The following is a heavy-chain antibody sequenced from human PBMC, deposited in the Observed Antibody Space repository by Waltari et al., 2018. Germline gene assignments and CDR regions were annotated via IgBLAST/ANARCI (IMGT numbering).Heavy chain of an antibody. Sequence: QVQLVQSGAEVKKPGASVKVSCKASGYTFTGYYMHWVRQAPGQGLEWMGWINPKSGGTNYAQKCQGRVTISVDTSKNQFSRKLSSVTAADTAVYYCARDGRVPAASGYYYYGMDVWGQGTTVTVSS. D-gene: IGHD2-2*01. CDR2: INPKSGGT. J-gene: IGHJ6*02. CDR1: GYTFTGYY. CDR3: ARDGRVPAASGYYYYGMDV. V-gene: IGHV1-2*02.